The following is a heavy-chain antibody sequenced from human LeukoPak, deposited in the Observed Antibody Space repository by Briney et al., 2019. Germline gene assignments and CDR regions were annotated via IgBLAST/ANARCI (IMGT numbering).Heavy chain of an antibody. D-gene: IGHD2-15*01. V-gene: IGHV4-59*01. CDR1: GGSISSYY. CDR3: ARGTILGYCSGGSCLAEYYFDY. Sequence: SETLSLTCTVSGGSISSYYWSWFRQPPGKGREGRGYIYYSGGTNYNPSLKSRVTISVDTSKNQFSLKLSSVTAADTAVYYCARGTILGYCSGGSCLAEYYFDYWGQGTLVTVSS. J-gene: IGHJ4*02. CDR2: IYYSGGT.